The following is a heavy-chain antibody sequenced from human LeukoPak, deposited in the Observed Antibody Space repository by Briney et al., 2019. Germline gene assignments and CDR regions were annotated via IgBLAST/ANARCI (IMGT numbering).Heavy chain of an antibody. Sequence: SETLSLTCTVSGGSISSSPYYWGWIRQPPGKGLEWIGSIYCSGTTHYSPSLESRVTISVDTSKNQFSLKLSSVTAADTAVYYCARRKWDIVVVVAAPTPTYYFDYWGQGTLATVSS. D-gene: IGHD2-15*01. J-gene: IGHJ4*02. CDR1: GGSISSSPYY. CDR2: IYCSGTT. V-gene: IGHV4-39*01. CDR3: ARRKWDIVVVVAAPTPTYYFDY.